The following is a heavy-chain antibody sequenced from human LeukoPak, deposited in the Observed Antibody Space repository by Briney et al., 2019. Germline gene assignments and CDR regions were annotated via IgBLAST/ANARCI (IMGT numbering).Heavy chain of an antibody. CDR1: GFTFSSYA. CDR3: AKADVVVPAAIRGGVY. J-gene: IGHJ4*02. D-gene: IGHD2-2*02. CDR2: ISGSGGST. V-gene: IGHV3-23*01. Sequence: PGGSLRLSCAASGFTFSSYAMSWVRQAPGKGLEWVSAISGSGGSTYYADSVKGRFTISRDNSKNTLYLRMNSLRAEDTAVYYCAKADVVVPAAIRGGVYWGQGTLVTVSS.